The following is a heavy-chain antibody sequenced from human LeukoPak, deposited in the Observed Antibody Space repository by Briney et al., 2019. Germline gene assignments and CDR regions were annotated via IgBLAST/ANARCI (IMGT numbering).Heavy chain of an antibody. V-gene: IGHV3-23*01. CDR1: GFTLSSYA. CDR2: IRDSGSST. Sequence: GGALRLSCAASGFTLSSYAMSWVRQAPGKGLEWVSAIRDSGSSTHYADSVKGRFTTSRDNSKNTLFLQMNSLRAEDTAIYYCAKYGPQDSGSSHFDYWGQGALVTVSS. D-gene: IGHD1-26*01. J-gene: IGHJ4*02. CDR3: AKYGPQDSGSSHFDY.